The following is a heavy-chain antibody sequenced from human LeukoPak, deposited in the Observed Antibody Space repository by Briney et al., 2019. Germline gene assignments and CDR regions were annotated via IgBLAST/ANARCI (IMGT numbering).Heavy chain of an antibody. V-gene: IGHV4-59*12. D-gene: IGHD2-15*01. CDR1: GGSNSNYY. Sequence: SETLSLTCTVSGGSNSNYYWSWIRRPPGEGLEWIGFVFYSGGTHYNPSLKSRVTMSVDTSKNQFTLELTSVTAADTAVYFCARDRSGAHQRYFDYWGQGTLVTVSS. CDR3: ARDRSGAHQRYFDY. J-gene: IGHJ4*02. CDR2: VFYSGGT.